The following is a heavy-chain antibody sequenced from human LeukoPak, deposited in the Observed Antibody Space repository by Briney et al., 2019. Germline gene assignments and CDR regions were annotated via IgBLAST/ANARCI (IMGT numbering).Heavy chain of an antibody. CDR1: GGTFSSYA. CDR3: AREFKGSGKSSFDY. V-gene: IGHV1-69*05. Sequence: ASVKVSCKASGGTFSSYAISWVRQAPGQGLEWMGRIIPIFGTANYAQKFQGRVTITTDESTSTAYMELSSLRSEDTAVYYCAREFKGSGKSSFDYWGQGTLLTVSS. D-gene: IGHD3-10*01. J-gene: IGHJ4*02. CDR2: IIPIFGTA.